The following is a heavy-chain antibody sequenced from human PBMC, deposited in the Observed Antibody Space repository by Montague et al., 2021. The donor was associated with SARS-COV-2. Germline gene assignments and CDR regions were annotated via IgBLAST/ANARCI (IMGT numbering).Heavy chain of an antibody. J-gene: IGHJ3*02. Sequence: SLRLSCAASGFTFSNYGMHWVRQAPGKGLEWVAVIKYDGSNKYYIDSVKGRFTTSRDNSKNTLYLQMNSLRAEDTAVYYCARDQGRAIDIWGQGTMVTVSS. CDR3: ARDQGRAIDI. V-gene: IGHV3-30*04. CDR2: IKYDGSNK. CDR1: GFTFSNYG.